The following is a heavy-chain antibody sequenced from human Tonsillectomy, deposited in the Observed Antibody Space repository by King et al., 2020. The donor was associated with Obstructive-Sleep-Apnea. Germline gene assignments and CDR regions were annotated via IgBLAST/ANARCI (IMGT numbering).Heavy chain of an antibody. CDR1: GGSFSGYY. V-gene: IGHV4-34*01. D-gene: IGHD5-12*01. Sequence: QVQLQQWGAGLLKPSETLSLTCAVYGGSFSGYYWSWIRQPPGKGLEWIGESNHSGSTNYNPSLKSRVTISVDTSKNQFSLKLSSVTAADTAVYYCAGAATVTFFDYWGQGTLVTVSS. CDR3: AGAATVTFFDY. J-gene: IGHJ4*02. CDR2: SNHSGST.